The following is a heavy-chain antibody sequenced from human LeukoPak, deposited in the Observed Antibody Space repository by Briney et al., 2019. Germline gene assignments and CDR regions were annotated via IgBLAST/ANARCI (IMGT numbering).Heavy chain of an antibody. Sequence: GGSLRLSCAASGFTFSSYAMSWVRQAPGKGLEWVSAISGSGGSTYYADSVKGRFTISRDNSKNTLYLQMNSLRAEDTAVYYCAKEGQEYQLLYYYYYMDVWGKGTTVTVSS. CDR1: GFTFSSYA. D-gene: IGHD2-2*01. J-gene: IGHJ6*03. V-gene: IGHV3-23*01. CDR2: ISGSGGST. CDR3: AKEGQEYQLLYYYYYMDV.